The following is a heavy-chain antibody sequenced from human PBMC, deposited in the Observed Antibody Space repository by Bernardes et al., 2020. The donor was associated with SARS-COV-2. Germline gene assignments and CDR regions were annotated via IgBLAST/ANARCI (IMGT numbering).Heavy chain of an antibody. CDR1: GFTFSDYY. V-gene: IGHV3-11*06. J-gene: IGHJ4*02. D-gene: IGHD3-3*01. CDR2: ISSSGSYT. Sequence: GGSLRLSRAASGFTFSDYYMNWIRQAPGKGLEWVSYISSSGSYTNYADSVKGRFTISRDNAKNSLYVQMNRLRAEDTAVYYCARGKADFYDFWSDYSLDCWGQGTLVTVSS. CDR3: ARGKADFYDFWSDYSLDC.